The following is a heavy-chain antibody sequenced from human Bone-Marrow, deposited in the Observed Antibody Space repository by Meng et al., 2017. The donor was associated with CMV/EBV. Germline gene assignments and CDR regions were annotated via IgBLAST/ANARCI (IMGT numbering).Heavy chain of an antibody. CDR2: LYHRVTT. J-gene: IGHJ4*02. Sequence: SETLSLTCTVSGYSITGPYYWGWIRQPPGKGLEWIGTLYHRVTTYYNPSLMSRATISVDTSKNQFSLKLSSVTDADTAVYYCAGDGYDTLDYWGQGTLVTVSS. V-gene: IGHV4-38-2*02. CDR1: GYSITGPYY. CDR3: AGDGYDTLDY. D-gene: IGHD2-15*01.